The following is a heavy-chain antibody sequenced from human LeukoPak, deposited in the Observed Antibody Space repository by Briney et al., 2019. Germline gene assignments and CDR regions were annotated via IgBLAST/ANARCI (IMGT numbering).Heavy chain of an antibody. Sequence: GGSLRLSCAASGFPFTVYPTHWVRQAPGKGLEWVSVSSSDETYKFYADSVKGRFTISRDNAKNSLYLQMNSLRAEDTAVYYCARDGDLSPFDYWGQGTLVTVSS. CDR2: SSSDETYK. CDR3: ARDGDLSPFDY. V-gene: IGHV3-30-3*01. CDR1: GFPFTVYP. J-gene: IGHJ4*02. D-gene: IGHD3-16*01.